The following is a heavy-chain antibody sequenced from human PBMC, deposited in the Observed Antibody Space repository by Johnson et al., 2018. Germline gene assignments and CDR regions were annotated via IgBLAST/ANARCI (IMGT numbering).Heavy chain of an antibody. D-gene: IGHD4-23*01. V-gene: IGHV3-74*01. CDR2: INSDGSST. Sequence: VRLQESGGGLVQPRGSLRLSCPASGFTFGSYWLHWVRQAPGKGLVWVSRINSDGSSTSYADSVWGRYTISIDNARDTLDLQMNSLRAEDTAVYYCASGGGTGILDSWGQGIMVTVSS. CDR3: ASGGGTGILDS. J-gene: IGHJ3*02. CDR1: GFTFGSYW.